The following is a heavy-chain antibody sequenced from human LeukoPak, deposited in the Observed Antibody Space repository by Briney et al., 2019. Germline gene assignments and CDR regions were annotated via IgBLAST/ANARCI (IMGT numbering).Heavy chain of an antibody. CDR3: ARAEYSSSSDY. CDR1: GYTFTGYD. J-gene: IGHJ4*02. CDR2: MNPNSGNT. V-gene: IGHV1-8*03. Sequence: ASVKVSCKASGYTFTGYDINWVRQATGQGLEWMGWMNPNSGNTGYAQKFQGSVTITRNTSISTAYMELSSLRSEDTAVYYCARAEYSSSSDYWGQGTLVTVSS. D-gene: IGHD6-6*01.